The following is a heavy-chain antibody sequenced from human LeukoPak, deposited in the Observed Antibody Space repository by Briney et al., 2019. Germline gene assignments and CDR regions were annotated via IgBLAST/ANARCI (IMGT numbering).Heavy chain of an antibody. Sequence: SETLSLTCAVYGGSFSGYYWSWIRQPPGKGLEWIGEINHSGSTNYNPSLKSRVTISVDTSKNQFSLKLSSVTAADTAVYYCARVKGYYGSGSYGLDYWGQGTLVTVSS. J-gene: IGHJ4*02. CDR2: INHSGST. CDR1: GGSFSGYY. V-gene: IGHV4-34*01. D-gene: IGHD3-10*01. CDR3: ARVKGYYGSGSYGLDY.